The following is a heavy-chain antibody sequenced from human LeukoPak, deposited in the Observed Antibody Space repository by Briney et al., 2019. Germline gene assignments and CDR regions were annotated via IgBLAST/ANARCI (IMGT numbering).Heavy chain of an antibody. CDR2: INPSGGST. V-gene: IGHV1-46*01. CDR3: AREDVVLVDAVRYYYYGMDV. D-gene: IGHD2-8*01. Sequence: ASVKVSCKASGYNLISYYMHWVRQAPGQGLEWMGIINPSGGSTSYAQKFQDRVTMTRDSSTSTVYMELSSLKSEDTAVYYCAREDVVLVDAVRYYYYGMDVWGQGTTVTVSS. CDR1: GYNLISYY. J-gene: IGHJ6*02.